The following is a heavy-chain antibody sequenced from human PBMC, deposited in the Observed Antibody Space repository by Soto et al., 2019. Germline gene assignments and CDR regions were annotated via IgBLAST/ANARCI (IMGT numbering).Heavy chain of an antibody. Sequence: SGPTLVNPTQTLTLTCTFSGFSLSTSGVGVGWIRQPPGKALEWLALIYWDDDKRYSPSLKSRLTITKDTSKNLVVLTMTNIDPVDTATYFCAHFRGYCSSTSCYGFDPWGQGTLVTVSS. CDR2: IYWDDDK. J-gene: IGHJ5*02. V-gene: IGHV2-5*02. CDR1: GFSLSTSGVG. CDR3: AHFRGYCSSTSCYGFDP. D-gene: IGHD2-2*01.